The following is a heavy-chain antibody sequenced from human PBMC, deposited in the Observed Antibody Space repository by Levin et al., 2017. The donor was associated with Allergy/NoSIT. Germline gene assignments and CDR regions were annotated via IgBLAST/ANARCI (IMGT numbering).Heavy chain of an antibody. CDR2: VSFNGDRT. J-gene: IGHJ4*02. D-gene: IGHD3-22*01. V-gene: IGHV3-64D*06. CDR1: GLTFRSHG. Sequence: GESLKISCSASGLTFRSHGMHWVRQAPGKGLEFVSAVSFNGDRTYYADSVKGRFTISRDNSKNMLYLQMSSLRVEDTALYYCVTGGGYYYDYWGQGTLVTVSS. CDR3: VTGGGYYYDY.